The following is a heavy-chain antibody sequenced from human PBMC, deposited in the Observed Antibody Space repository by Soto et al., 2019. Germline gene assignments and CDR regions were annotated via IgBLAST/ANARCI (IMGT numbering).Heavy chain of an antibody. J-gene: IGHJ6*02. Sequence: ASVKVSCKASGYTFTGYYMHWVRQAPGQGLEWMGWINPNSGGTNYAQKFQGWVTMTRDTSISTAYMELSRLRSDDTAVYYCARVPIAARPPHGSGMDVWGQGTTVTVSS. CDR2: INPNSGGT. CDR3: ARVPIAARPPHGSGMDV. CDR1: GYTFTGYY. D-gene: IGHD6-6*01. V-gene: IGHV1-2*04.